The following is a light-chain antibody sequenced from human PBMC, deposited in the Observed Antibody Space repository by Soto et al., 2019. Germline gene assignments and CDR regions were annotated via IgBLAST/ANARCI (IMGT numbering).Light chain of an antibody. V-gene: IGLV1-44*01. CDR3: AAWDDSLNGWV. Sequence: QSVLTQPPSASGTPGQRVTISCSGSSSNIGSNTVNWYQQRPGTAPKLLIYSDNQRPSGVPDRFSGSKSGTSASLAISGLPSEDEADYYCAAWDDSLNGWVFGGGTKLTVL. CDR2: SDN. J-gene: IGLJ3*02. CDR1: SSNIGSNT.